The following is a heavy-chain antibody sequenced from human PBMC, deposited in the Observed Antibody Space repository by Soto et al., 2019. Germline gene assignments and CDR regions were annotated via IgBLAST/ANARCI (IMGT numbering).Heavy chain of an antibody. Sequence: PGGSLRLSCAASGFIFSNYAMSWVRQAPGKGLEWVSGIGGSGSNTYYADSVKGRFTISRDNSKNTLFLQMNSLRAEDTAEYYCARVVRYFDTPYGMDVWGQGTTVTVSS. CDR1: GFIFSNYA. J-gene: IGHJ6*02. CDR3: ARVVRYFDTPYGMDV. V-gene: IGHV3-23*01. D-gene: IGHD3-9*01. CDR2: IGGSGSNT.